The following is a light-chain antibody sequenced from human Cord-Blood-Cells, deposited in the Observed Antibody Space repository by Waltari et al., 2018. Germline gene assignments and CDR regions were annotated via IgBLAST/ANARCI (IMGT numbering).Light chain of an antibody. CDR2: GAS. V-gene: IGKV3-15*01. Sequence: DIVMTQSPATLSVSPREGAPLSCRARQSVSSNLTWYQQKPGQAPRLLIYGASTRATGIPARFSGSGSGTEFTLTISSLQSEDFAVYYCQQYNNWPPWTFGQGTKVEIK. CDR3: QQYNNWPPWT. CDR1: QSVSSN. J-gene: IGKJ1*01.